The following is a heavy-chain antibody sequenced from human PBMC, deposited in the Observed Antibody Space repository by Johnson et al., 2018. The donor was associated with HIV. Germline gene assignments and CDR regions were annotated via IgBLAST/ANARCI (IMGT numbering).Heavy chain of an antibody. D-gene: IGHD3-3*01. CDR2: IYSGGST. Sequence: VQLVESGGGVVQPGRSLRASCAASGFTVSSNYMSWVRQAPGKGLAWVSVIYSGGSTYSADAVKGRFTISRDNSKNTLYLQMNSLRAEDTAVYYCARSFGVTTPGAFDIWGQGTMVTVSS. V-gene: IGHV3-66*02. CDR3: ARSFGVTTPGAFDI. J-gene: IGHJ3*02. CDR1: GFTVSSNY.